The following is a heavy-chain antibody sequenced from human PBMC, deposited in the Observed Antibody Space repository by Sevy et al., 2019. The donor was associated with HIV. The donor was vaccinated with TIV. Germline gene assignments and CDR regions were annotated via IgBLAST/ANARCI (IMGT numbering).Heavy chain of an antibody. Sequence: GGSLRLSCAASGFTFRTYSMNWVRQAPGKGLEWLSSISDDSRYIYYSDSVKGRFTISRANTKNLLYLQINNLRVEDTAIYYCARDFRIFGVISGIDYWGQGNLVTVS. V-gene: IGHV3-21*04. D-gene: IGHD3-3*01. CDR1: GFTFRTYS. CDR3: ARDFRIFGVISGIDY. CDR2: ISDDSRYI. J-gene: IGHJ4*02.